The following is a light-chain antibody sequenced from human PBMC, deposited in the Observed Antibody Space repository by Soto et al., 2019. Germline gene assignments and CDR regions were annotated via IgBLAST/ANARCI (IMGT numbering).Light chain of an antibody. J-gene: IGLJ1*01. CDR3: CSYAANTSVV. V-gene: IGLV2-14*03. Sequence: QSALTQPASVFGSPGQSITFSCTGTSSDVGAYNFVSWYQQHPGKAPKRMTYEVSSRPSGVSNRFSGSKSGNTASLTISGLQPEDAADYYCCSYAANTSVVFGTGTKLTVL. CDR1: SSDVGAYNF. CDR2: EVS.